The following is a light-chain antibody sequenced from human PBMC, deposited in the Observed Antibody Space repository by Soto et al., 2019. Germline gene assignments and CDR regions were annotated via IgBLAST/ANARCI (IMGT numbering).Light chain of an antibody. J-gene: IGKJ2*01. CDR3: IQAIQPPRT. V-gene: IGKV2-28*01. Sequence: DIVMTQSPLSLPVTPGEPASISCRSSHSLLHSNGYNYLDWYLQKPGQSPQLLIHFASNRASGVPDRFRGSGSGTDFTLKISRVAAEDVGVYYCIQAIQPPRTFGQGTKLEIK. CDR1: HSLLHSNGYNY. CDR2: FAS.